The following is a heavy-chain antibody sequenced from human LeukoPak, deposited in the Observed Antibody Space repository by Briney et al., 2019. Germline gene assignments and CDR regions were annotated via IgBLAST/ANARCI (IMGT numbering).Heavy chain of an antibody. Sequence: GGSLRLSCAASGFTFSNLWMHWVPQAPGKGLLWVSRINSDGSSPTYADSVKGRFTISRDNAKNTLYLQMNSLTTEDTAVYYCARGFAVNWFDPWGQGTLVTVSS. D-gene: IGHD3-16*01. CDR1: GFTFSNLW. CDR2: INSDGSSP. CDR3: ARGFAVNWFDP. J-gene: IGHJ5*02. V-gene: IGHV3-74*01.